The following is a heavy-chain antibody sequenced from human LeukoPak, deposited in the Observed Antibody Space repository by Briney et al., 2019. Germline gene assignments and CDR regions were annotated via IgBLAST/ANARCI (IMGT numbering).Heavy chain of an antibody. CDR1: GYTFTGYY. CDR2: INPNSGGT. V-gene: IGHV1-2*02. J-gene: IGHJ4*02. D-gene: IGHD6-6*01. Sequence: ASVKVSCKASGYTFTGYYMHWVRQAPGQGLEWMGWINPNSGGTNYAQKFQGRVTMTRDTSISTAYMEPSRLRSDDTAVYYCARDRGRIAAHHFDYWGQGTLVTVSS. CDR3: ARDRGRIAAHHFDY.